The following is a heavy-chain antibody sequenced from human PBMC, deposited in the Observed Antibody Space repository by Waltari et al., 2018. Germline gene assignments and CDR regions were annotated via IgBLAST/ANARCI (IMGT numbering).Heavy chain of an antibody. CDR3: AKGTSDIVVVVAAPDY. D-gene: IGHD2-15*01. CDR2: ISGSGGST. CDR1: GFTFSSYA. J-gene: IGHJ4*02. V-gene: IGHV3-23*01. Sequence: SCAASGFTFSSYAMSWVRQAPGKGLEWVSAISGSGGSTYYTDSVKGRFTISRDNSKNTLYLQMNSLRAEDTAVYYCAKGTSDIVVVVAAPDYWGQGTLVTVSS.